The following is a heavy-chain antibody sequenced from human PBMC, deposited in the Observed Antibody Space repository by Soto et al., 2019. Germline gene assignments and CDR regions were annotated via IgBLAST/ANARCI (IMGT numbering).Heavy chain of an antibody. Sequence: SETLSLTCAVSGGSIRSNNWWSWVRQPPGKGLEWIGEIFHSGSTNYNPSLKTRVTISVDKSKNQFSLKLNSVTAADTAVYYCARDLWGYCGTDCYPLDVWSQGTTVTVSS. J-gene: IGHJ6*02. CDR2: IFHSGST. V-gene: IGHV4-4*02. CDR3: ARDLWGYCGTDCYPLDV. CDR1: GGSIRSNNW. D-gene: IGHD2-21*02.